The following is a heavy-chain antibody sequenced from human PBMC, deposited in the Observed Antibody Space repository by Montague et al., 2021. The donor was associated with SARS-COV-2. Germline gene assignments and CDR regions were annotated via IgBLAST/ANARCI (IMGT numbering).Heavy chain of an antibody. D-gene: IGHD1-1*01. J-gene: IGHJ4*02. CDR1: GDSMTYSY. CDR2: IFYRGTT. CDR3: ARGATRTFDY. V-gene: IGHV4-59*01. Sequence: SETLSLTCTVSGDSMTYSYWSWIRQTPEKGLQWIGYIFYRGTTKYNPSLESRVTITVDTSKDQFYLKLNSVTAADTAVYYCARGATRTFDYWGQGTRVTVSS.